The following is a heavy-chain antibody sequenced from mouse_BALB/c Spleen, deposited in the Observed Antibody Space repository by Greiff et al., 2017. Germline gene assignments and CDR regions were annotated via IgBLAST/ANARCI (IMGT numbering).Heavy chain of an antibody. V-gene: IGHV5-12*01. CDR2: ISSGGGRT. Sequence: EVKLVESGGGLVKPGGSLKLSCAASGFTFSDYYMYWVRQTPEKRLEWVAYISSGGGRTYYPDTVKGRFTISRDNAKNTLYLQMSSLKSEDTAMYYCARKNYYGSSPFFDYWGQGTTLTVSS. J-gene: IGHJ2*01. CDR3: ARKNYYGSSPFFDY. D-gene: IGHD1-1*01. CDR1: GFTFSDYY.